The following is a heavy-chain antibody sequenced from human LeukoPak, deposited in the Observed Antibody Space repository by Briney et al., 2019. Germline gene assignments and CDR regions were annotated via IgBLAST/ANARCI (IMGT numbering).Heavy chain of an antibody. Sequence: GGSLRLSCAASGFNFDDYGMSWVRQAPGKGLEWVSGINWDGGGTGYADSVKGRFTISRENAKNSLYLQMNSLKAEDTALYYCARGPLQTIPTSKIVVYYYPFDYWGQGTLVTVSS. V-gene: IGHV3-20*04. CDR1: GFNFDDYG. CDR3: ARGPLQTIPTSKIVVYYYPFDY. CDR2: INWDGGGT. J-gene: IGHJ4*02. D-gene: IGHD3-22*01.